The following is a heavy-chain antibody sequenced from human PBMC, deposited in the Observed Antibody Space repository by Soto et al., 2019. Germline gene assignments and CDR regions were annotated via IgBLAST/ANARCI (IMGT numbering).Heavy chain of an antibody. CDR2: ISGSGGST. CDR3: AKRGAGHYFDY. CDR1: GFTFSSYA. D-gene: IGHD1-26*01. J-gene: IGHJ4*02. V-gene: IGHV3-23*01. Sequence: EVQLLESGGGLVQPGGSLRLSCAASGFTFSSYAMSWVRQAPGKGLEWVSVISGSGGSTYYAASVKGRFTISRDNSKNTLYLQMNSLRAGDTAVYYCAKRGAGHYFDYWGQGTLVTVSS.